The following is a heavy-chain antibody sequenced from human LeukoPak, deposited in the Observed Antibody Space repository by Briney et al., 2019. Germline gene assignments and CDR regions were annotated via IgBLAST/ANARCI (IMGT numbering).Heavy chain of an antibody. CDR1: GYSFTSYW. J-gene: IGHJ4*02. D-gene: IGHD2-21*02. CDR3: VRLPRSGSILVLAAPDY. CDR2: IYPGDSDT. V-gene: IGHV5-51*01. Sequence: PGESLKISCKGSGYSFTSYWIGWVRQMPGKGLEWMGIIYPGDSDTRYSPSFQGQVTISVDKSISTAYLQWSSLKASDTAIYYCVRLPRSGSILVLAAPDYWGQGTVVTVSS.